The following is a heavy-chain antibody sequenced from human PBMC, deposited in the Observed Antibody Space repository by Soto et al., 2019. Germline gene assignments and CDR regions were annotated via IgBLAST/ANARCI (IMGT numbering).Heavy chain of an antibody. Sequence: GASVKVSCKASGGTFSSYAISWVRQAPGQGLEWMGGIIPIFGTANYAQKFQGRVTITADKSTSTAYMELSSLRSEDTAVYYCARAIRNPLAAAGTWYFDYWGQGTPVTVSS. CDR1: GGTFSSYA. J-gene: IGHJ4*02. D-gene: IGHD6-13*01. V-gene: IGHV1-69*06. CDR3: ARAIRNPLAAAGTWYFDY. CDR2: IIPIFGTA.